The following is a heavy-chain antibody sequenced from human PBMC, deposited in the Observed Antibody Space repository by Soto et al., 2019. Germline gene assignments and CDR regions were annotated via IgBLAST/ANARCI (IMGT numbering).Heavy chain of an antibody. V-gene: IGHV4-30-4*01. D-gene: IGHD3-3*01. Sequence: PSETLSLTCTVSGGSISSGDYYWSWIRQPPGKGLEWIGYIYYSGSTYYNPSLKSRVTISVDTSKNQFSLKLSSVTAADTAVYYCARDDFWSGYYPYGMDVWGQGTTVTVS. CDR3: ARDDFWSGYYPYGMDV. CDR2: IYYSGST. CDR1: GGSISSGDYY. J-gene: IGHJ6*02.